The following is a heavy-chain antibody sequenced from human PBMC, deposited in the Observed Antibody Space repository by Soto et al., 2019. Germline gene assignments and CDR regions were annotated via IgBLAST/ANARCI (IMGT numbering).Heavy chain of an antibody. V-gene: IGHV6-1*01. CDR1: GDSVSSNSAA. D-gene: IGHD3-16*02. CDR3: ARDVAGGSRLGELSEYFDY. CDR2: TYYRSKWYN. J-gene: IGHJ4*02. Sequence: PSQTLSLTFAISGDSVSSNSAAWNWIRQSPSRGLEWLGRTYYRSKWYNEYALSVKSRITINPDTSKNQFSLQLNSVTPDDTAVYYCARDVAGGSRLGELSEYFDYWGQGIQVTVSS.